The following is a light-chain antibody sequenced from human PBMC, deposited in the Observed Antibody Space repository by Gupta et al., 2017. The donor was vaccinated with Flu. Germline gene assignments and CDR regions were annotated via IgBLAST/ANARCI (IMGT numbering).Light chain of an antibody. V-gene: IGKV3-11*01. CDR3: QQRSNWPST. Sequence: PGERANLSCRASQSVSSYLAWYQEKPGRAPRLLIYDPSNRATGVPARFSGSGSGTDFTLTISSLEPEDSAVYYCQQRSNWPSTFGQGTRLE. J-gene: IGKJ5*01. CDR1: QSVSSY. CDR2: DPS.